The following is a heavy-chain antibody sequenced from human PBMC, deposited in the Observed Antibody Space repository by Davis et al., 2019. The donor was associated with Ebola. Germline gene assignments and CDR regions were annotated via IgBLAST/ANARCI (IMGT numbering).Heavy chain of an antibody. CDR3: AREVAAAGTGRYYYYYGMDV. CDR1: GGTFSSYA. CDR2: IIPIFGTA. Sequence: SVKVSCKASGGTFSSYAISWVRQAPGQGLEWMGGIIPIFGTANYAQKFQGRVTITADESTSTAYMELSSLRSDDTAVYYCAREVAAAGTGRYYYYYGMDVWGQGTTVTVSS. V-gene: IGHV1-69*13. J-gene: IGHJ6*02. D-gene: IGHD6-13*01.